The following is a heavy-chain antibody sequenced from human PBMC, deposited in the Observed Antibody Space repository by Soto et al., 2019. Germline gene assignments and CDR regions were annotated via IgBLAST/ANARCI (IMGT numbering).Heavy chain of an antibody. CDR3: AKSPGMYYYDSSGYYHYDY. V-gene: IGHV4-31*03. J-gene: IGHJ4*02. D-gene: IGHD3-22*01. Sequence: PSETLSLTCTVSGGSISSGGYYWSWIRQHPGKGLEWIGYIYYSGSTYYNPSLKSRVTISVDTSKNQFSLKLSSVTAEDTAVYYCAKSPGMYYYDSSGYYHYDYWGQGTLVTVSS. CDR2: IYYSGST. CDR1: GGSISSGGYY.